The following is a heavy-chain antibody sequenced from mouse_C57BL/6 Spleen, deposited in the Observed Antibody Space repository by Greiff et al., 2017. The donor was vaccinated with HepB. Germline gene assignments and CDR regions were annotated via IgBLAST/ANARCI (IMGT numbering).Heavy chain of an antibody. J-gene: IGHJ3*01. D-gene: IGHD1-1*01. V-gene: IGHV14-3*01. Sequence: EVQRVESVAELVRPGASVKLSCTASGFNIKNTYMHWVKQRPEQGLEWIGRIDPANGNTKYAPKFQGKATITADTSSNTAYLQLSSLTSEDTAIYYCARFGGSSPAWFAYWGQGTLVTVSA. CDR1: GFNIKNTY. CDR2: IDPANGNT. CDR3: ARFGGSSPAWFAY.